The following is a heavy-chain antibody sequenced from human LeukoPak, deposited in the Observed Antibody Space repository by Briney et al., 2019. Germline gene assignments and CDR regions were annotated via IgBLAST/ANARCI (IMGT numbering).Heavy chain of an antibody. CDR3: ARVQVTTKSYYYYGMDV. Sequence: PGGSLRLSCAASGFTFSSYSMNWVRQAPGKGLEWVSYISSSSSTIYYADSVKGRFTISRDNAKNSLYLQMNSLRAEDTAVYYCARVQVTTKSYYYYGMDVWGQGTTVTVSS. J-gene: IGHJ6*02. CDR2: ISSSSSTI. V-gene: IGHV3-48*04. D-gene: IGHD4-17*01. CDR1: GFTFSSYS.